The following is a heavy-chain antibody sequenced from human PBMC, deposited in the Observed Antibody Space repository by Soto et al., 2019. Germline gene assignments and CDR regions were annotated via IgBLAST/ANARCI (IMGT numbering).Heavy chain of an antibody. V-gene: IGHV4-59*01. D-gene: IGHD6-19*01. CDR2: IYYSGST. CDR3: ARARSTGSSGWYKYYFDY. Sequence: SETLSLTCTVSGGSISSYYWSWIRQPPGKGLEWIGYIYYSGSTNYNPSLKSRVTISVDTSKNQFSLKLSSVTAADTAVYYCARARSTGSSGWYKYYFDYWGQGTLVTVSS. CDR1: GGSISSYY. J-gene: IGHJ4*02.